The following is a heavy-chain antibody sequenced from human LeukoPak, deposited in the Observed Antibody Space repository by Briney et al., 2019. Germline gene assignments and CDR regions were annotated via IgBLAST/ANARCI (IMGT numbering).Heavy chain of an antibody. Sequence: ASVKVSCKASGYTFTSYGISWVRQAPGQGLEWMGWISAYNGNTNYAQKLQGRVTITTDESTSTAYMELSSLRSEDTAVYYCARVVPGAFDVWGQGTMVTVSS. CDR2: ISAYNGNT. CDR3: ARVVPGAFDV. J-gene: IGHJ3*01. V-gene: IGHV1-18*01. CDR1: GYTFTSYG. D-gene: IGHD2-2*01.